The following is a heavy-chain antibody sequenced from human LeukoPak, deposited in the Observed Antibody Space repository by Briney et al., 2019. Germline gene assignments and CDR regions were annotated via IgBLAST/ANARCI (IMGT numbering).Heavy chain of an antibody. V-gene: IGHV3-74*01. J-gene: IGHJ6*03. CDR1: GFTFSSYW. CDR3: ARVQYSSGWYRRSYYYYMDV. Sequence: LSGGSLRLSCAASGFTFSSYWMHWVRQAPGKGLVWVSRINSDGSSTSYADSVKGRFTISRDNAKNTLYLQVNSLRAEDTAVYYCARVQYSSGWYRRSYYYYMDVWGKGTTVTVSS. CDR2: INSDGSST. D-gene: IGHD6-19*01.